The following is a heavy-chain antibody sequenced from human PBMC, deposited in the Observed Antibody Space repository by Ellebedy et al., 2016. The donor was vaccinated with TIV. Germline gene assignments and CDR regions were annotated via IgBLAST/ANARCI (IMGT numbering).Heavy chain of an antibody. D-gene: IGHD4-17*01. CDR3: AKDVGDYGDFLGGVDY. CDR2: IVYDGSNE. V-gene: IGHV3-30*18. J-gene: IGHJ4*02. Sequence: GESLKISCAASGFTFSNYGLDWVRQAPGKGLEWVAVIVYDGSNEYYADSVKGRFTISRDNSKNTLYLQMNSLRAEDTAVYYCAKDVGDYGDFLGGVDYWGQGTLVTVSS. CDR1: GFTFSNYG.